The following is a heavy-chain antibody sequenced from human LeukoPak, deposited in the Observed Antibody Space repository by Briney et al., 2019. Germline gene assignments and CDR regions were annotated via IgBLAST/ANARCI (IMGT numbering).Heavy chain of an antibody. V-gene: IGHV4-59*01. D-gene: IGHD3-22*01. Sequence: SETLSLTCSVSGGSISNYYWSWIRQPPGKGLEWVGYIHYSGSTNYNPSLKSRVTISVDTSKNQFSLKLTSVTAADTAVYYCARLDDTSGYFYKFDYWGQGTLVTVSS. CDR1: GGSISNYY. J-gene: IGHJ4*02. CDR3: ARLDDTSGYFYKFDY. CDR2: IHYSGST.